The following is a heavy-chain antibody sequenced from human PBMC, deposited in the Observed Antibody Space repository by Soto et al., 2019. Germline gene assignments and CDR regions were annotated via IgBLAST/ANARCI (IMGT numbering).Heavy chain of an antibody. V-gene: IGHV4-59*02. CDR1: GASVRGYY. CDR3: ARDQNGSPHWDS. CDR2: SYYSGST. D-gene: IGHD1-26*01. J-gene: IGHJ4*02. Sequence: QVHLQESGPGLVKPSETLSLTCTVSGASVRGYYGSWIRQPPGNGLDWVGFSYYSGSTNYNTSLNSRVTISVDPSKNQFSLKLTSVTAADTAVYYCARDQNGSPHWDSWGQGILVTVTS.